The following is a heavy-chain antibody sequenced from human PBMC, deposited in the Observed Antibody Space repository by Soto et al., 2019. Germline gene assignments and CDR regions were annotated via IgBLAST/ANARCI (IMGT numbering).Heavy chain of an antibody. J-gene: IGHJ5*02. CDR2: IYYSGST. CDR3: ARLGAQEIDP. Sequence: PSETLSLTCSVSGGSISPHYWTWIRQPPGKGLELIGYIYYSGSTNYNPSLKSRVTISVDTSKNQFSLKLSSVTAADTAVYYCARLGAQEIDPWGQGTLVTVSS. D-gene: IGHD3-16*01. CDR1: GGSISPHY. V-gene: IGHV4-59*08.